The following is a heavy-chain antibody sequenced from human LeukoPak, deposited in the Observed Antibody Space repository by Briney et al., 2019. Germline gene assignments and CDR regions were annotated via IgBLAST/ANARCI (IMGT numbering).Heavy chain of an antibody. V-gene: IGHV3-23*01. CDR2: ISGSGGST. CDR3: AKNAMIVVVTLVFDY. CDR1: GFTFSSYS. J-gene: IGHJ4*02. D-gene: IGHD3-22*01. Sequence: GGSLRLSCAASGFTFSSYSMNWVRQAPGKGLEWVSAISGSGGSTYYADSVKGRFTISRDNSKNTLYLQMNSLRAEDTAVYYCAKNAMIVVVTLVFDYWGQGTLVTVSS.